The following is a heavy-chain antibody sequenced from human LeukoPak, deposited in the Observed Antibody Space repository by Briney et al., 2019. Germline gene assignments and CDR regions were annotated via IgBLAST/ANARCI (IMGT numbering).Heavy chain of an antibody. CDR1: GFTFSSYW. CDR3: ARGFAWLDN. CDR2: IKQDGSEK. J-gene: IGHJ5*02. Sequence: GGSLRLSCAASGFTFSSYWMSWVRQAPGKGLEWVANIKQDGSEKYYVDSVKGRFTISRDNAKSSLFLQLHSLGAEDTAVYYCARGFAWLDNWGQGTRVTVFS. V-gene: IGHV3-7*05. D-gene: IGHD3-16*01.